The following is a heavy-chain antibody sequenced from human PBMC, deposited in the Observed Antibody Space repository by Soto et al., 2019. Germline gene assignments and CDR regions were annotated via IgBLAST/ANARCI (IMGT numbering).Heavy chain of an antibody. CDR2: ISAYNGNT. D-gene: IGHD2-2*01. CDR3: ARFNELGYCSSTSCYGVYAFDI. Sequence: ASVKVSCKASGYTFTSYCISWVRHAPGQGLEWMGWISAYNGNTNYAQKLQGRVTMTTDTSTSTAYMELRSLRSDDTAVYYCARFNELGYCSSTSCYGVYAFDIWGQGTMVTVSS. J-gene: IGHJ3*02. CDR1: GYTFTSYC. V-gene: IGHV1-18*01.